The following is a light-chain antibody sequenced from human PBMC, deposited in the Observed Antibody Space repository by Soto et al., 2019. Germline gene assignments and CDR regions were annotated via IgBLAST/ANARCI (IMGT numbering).Light chain of an antibody. J-gene: IGKJ1*01. Sequence: EIVFTQSPATLSLSPGDRAILSCRASQSISSALAWYQQKPGQAPRLLIYGASSRANGIPDRFSGSGSGTDFTLTIRRLEPEDFAVYYGQQYGSSYTWTFGQGTQVDIK. CDR1: QSISSA. CDR2: GAS. V-gene: IGKV3-20*01. CDR3: QQYGSSYTWT.